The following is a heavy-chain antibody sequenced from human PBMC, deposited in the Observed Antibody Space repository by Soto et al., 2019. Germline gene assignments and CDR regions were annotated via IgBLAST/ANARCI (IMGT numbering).Heavy chain of an antibody. CDR1: GGSFTGYY. V-gene: IGHV4-34*01. CDR3: ARDHGSSALGFQH. Sequence: SETLSLTCAVHGGSFTGYYWSWIRQPPGKGLEWIGQINHSGITNYNPSLKSRVTINPDTSKNQFSLQLNSVTPEDTAVYYCARDHGSSALGFQHWGQGTLVTVSS. J-gene: IGHJ1*01. CDR2: INHSGIT. D-gene: IGHD6-6*01.